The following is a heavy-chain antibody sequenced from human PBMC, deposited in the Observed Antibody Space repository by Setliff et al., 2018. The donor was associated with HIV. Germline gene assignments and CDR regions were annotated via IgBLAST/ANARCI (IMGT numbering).Heavy chain of an antibody. CDR2: IWYDGGKK. V-gene: IGHV3-33*01. CDR3: ARGQFGLRPDSLDL. Sequence: GGSLRLSWEASGFTFSVHGMHWVRQAPGKGLECLAVIWYDGGKKYYADSVQSRFTISRDDSKNTLYPQMNSLRAEDTAVYYCARGQFGLRPDSLDLWGQGTLVTVSS. J-gene: IGHJ3*01. D-gene: IGHD2-21*02. CDR1: GFTFSVHG.